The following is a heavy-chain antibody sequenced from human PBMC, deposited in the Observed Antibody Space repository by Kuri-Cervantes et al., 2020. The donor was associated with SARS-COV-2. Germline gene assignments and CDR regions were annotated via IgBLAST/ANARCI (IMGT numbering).Heavy chain of an antibody. D-gene: IGHD2-2*01. V-gene: IGHV1-46*01. J-gene: IGHJ6*03. CDR1: GYTFTSYY. CDR2: INPSGGST. CDR3: ARLVVVPAAIGGWAYYYYYYMDV. Sequence: ASVKVSCKASGYTFTSYYMHWVRQAPGQGLEWMGIINPSGGSTSYAQKFQGRVTISVDTSKNQFSLKLSSVTAADTAVYYCARLVVVPAAIGGWAYYYYYYMDVWGKGTTVTVSS.